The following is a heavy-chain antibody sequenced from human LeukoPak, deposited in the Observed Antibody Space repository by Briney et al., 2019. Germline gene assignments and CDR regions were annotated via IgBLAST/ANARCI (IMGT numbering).Heavy chain of an antibody. Sequence: SVKVSCRASGGTFSSYAISWVRQAPGQGLEWMGGIIPIFGTANYAQKFQGRVTITADESTSTAYMELSSLRSEDTAVYYCARVRGGNSVWGFDYWGQGTLVTVSS. J-gene: IGHJ4*02. D-gene: IGHD4-23*01. CDR2: IIPIFGTA. CDR3: ARVRGGNSVWGFDY. CDR1: GGTFSSYA. V-gene: IGHV1-69*13.